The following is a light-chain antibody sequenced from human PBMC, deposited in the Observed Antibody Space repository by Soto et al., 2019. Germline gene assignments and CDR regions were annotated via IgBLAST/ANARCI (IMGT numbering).Light chain of an antibody. CDR3: QPLNSSPST. J-gene: IGKJ2*01. V-gene: IGKV1-9*01. CDR2: AAS. Sequence: DIQLTQSPSFLSASVGDRVTITCRASQGISSYLAWYQQKPGKAPKLLIYAASTLQSGVPSRFSGSGSGTEFPLTISSLQPEDFATYYCQPLNSSPSTFAKGTKLKIK. CDR1: QGISSY.